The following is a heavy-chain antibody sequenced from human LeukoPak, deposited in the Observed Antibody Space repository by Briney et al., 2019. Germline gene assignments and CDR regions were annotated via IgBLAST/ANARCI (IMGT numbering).Heavy chain of an antibody. V-gene: IGHV6-1*01. D-gene: IGHD2-21*02. CDR2: TYYRSKWYN. CDR1: GDSVSSNSAA. CDR3: ARDQPYCGGDCSDWFDP. Sequence: SQTLSLTCAISGDSVSSNSAAWNWIRQSPSRGLEWLGRTYYRSKWYNDYAVSVKSRITINPDTSKNQFSLQLNSVTPEDTAVYYCARDQPYCGGDCSDWFDPWGQGTLVTVSS. J-gene: IGHJ5*02.